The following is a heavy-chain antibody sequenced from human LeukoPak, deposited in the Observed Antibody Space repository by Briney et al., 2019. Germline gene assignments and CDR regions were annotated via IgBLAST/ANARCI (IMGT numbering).Heavy chain of an antibody. J-gene: IGHJ1*01. Sequence: GASVKVSCKASGYTFTSYGISWVRQAPGQGLEWMGWIRAYNGNTNYAQKLQGRVTMTTDTSTSTAYMELRSLRSDDTAVYYCATVGDYGYLLVGYFQHWGQGTLVTVSS. CDR1: GYTFTSYG. CDR3: ATVGDYGYLLVGYFQH. V-gene: IGHV1-18*01. CDR2: IRAYNGNT. D-gene: IGHD4-17*01.